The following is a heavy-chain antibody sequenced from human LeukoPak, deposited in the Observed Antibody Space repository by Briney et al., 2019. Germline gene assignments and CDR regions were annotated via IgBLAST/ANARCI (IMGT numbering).Heavy chain of an antibody. V-gene: IGHV3-23*01. Sequence: PGGSLRLSCAASGFIFNNYAMSWVRQAPGQGLEWVSTISGSGGSTFYADSVKGRFTISRDNSKNTLYLQIISLRAQDTAVYYCAKDVGSPYSSGWPSFDFWGQGTLVTVSS. CDR3: AKDVGSPYSSGWPSFDF. CDR1: GFIFNNYA. J-gene: IGHJ4*02. D-gene: IGHD6-19*01. CDR2: ISGSGGST.